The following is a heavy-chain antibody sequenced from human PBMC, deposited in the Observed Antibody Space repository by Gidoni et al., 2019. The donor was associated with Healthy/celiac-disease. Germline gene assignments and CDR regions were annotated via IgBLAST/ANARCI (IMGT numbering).Heavy chain of an antibody. CDR1: GGSIRSSSYY. D-gene: IGHD4-17*01. Sequence: QLQLQESGPGLVKPSETLSLTCIVSGGSIRSSSYYWGWIRQPPGQGLGWIGSIFYSGRTYDNPALKRRITISVDTNKNQFSLKLSSGTAADTAEYCCASWGYGDHFNLDYWGQGTLVTVSS. CDR2: IFYSGRT. V-gene: IGHV4-39*01. CDR3: ASWGYGDHFNLDY. J-gene: IGHJ4*02.